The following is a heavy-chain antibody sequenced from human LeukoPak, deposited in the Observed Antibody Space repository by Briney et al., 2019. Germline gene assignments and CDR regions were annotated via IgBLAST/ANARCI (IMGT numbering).Heavy chain of an antibody. J-gene: IGHJ3*02. D-gene: IGHD3-22*01. Sequence: SETLSLTCAVSGGSISSSNWWSWVRQPPGKGLEWIGEIYHSGSTNYNPSLKSRVTISVDKSKNQFSLKLSSVTAADTAVYYCASPSSGYDSYAFDIWGQGTMVTVSS. V-gene: IGHV4-4*02. CDR3: ASPSSGYDSYAFDI. CDR1: GGSISSSNW. CDR2: IYHSGST.